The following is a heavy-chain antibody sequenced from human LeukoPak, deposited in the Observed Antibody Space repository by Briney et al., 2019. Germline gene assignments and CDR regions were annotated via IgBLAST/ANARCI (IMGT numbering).Heavy chain of an antibody. CDR1: GFTFSSYS. Sequence: GGSLRLSCAASGFTFSSYSMNWVRQAPGKGLEWVSAISGSGGSTYYADSVKGRFTISRDNSKNTLYLQMNSLRAEDTAVYYCARRFLGAYWYFDLWGRGTLVTVSS. D-gene: IGHD3-16*01. J-gene: IGHJ2*01. V-gene: IGHV3-23*01. CDR3: ARRFLGAYWYFDL. CDR2: ISGSGGST.